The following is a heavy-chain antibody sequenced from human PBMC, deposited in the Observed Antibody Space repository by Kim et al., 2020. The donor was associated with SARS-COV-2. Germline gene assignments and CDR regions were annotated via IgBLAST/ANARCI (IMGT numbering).Heavy chain of an antibody. Sequence: GGSLRLSCAVSGFTFSDFSVNWVRQAPGKGLEWLSYFGRSGETFHAGSLKGRFTVSGDIAKNAVYLQMNNLRDDDTALYYCARDLAWAFDYWGHGTLVTVSS. D-gene: IGHD7-27*01. V-gene: IGHV3-48*02. CDR1: GFTFSDFS. CDR2: FGRSGET. J-gene: IGHJ4*01. CDR3: ARDLAWAFDY.